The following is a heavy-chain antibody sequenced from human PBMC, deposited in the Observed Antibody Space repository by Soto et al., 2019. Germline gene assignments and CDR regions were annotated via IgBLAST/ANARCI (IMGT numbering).Heavy chain of an antibody. J-gene: IGHJ3*02. CDR2: IYSGGST. CDR3: AREAMDCSSTSCYETDAFDI. V-gene: IGHV3-53*04. D-gene: IGHD2-2*01. CDR1: GFTVSSNY. Sequence: PGGSLRLSCAASGFTVSSNYMSWVRQAPGKGLEWVSVIYSGGSTYYADSVKGRFTISRHNSKNTLYLQMNSLRAEDTAVYYCAREAMDCSSTSCYETDAFDIWGQGTMVTVSS.